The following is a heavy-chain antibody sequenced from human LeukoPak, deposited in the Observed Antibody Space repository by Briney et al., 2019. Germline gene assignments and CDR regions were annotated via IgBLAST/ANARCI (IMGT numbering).Heavy chain of an antibody. CDR3: ARVGCSGGSCYGEETFAAFDI. Sequence: GGSLRLSCAASGFTFDDYAMHWVRQAPGKGLEWVSGISWNSGSIGYADSVKGRFTISRDNAKNSLYLQMNSLRAEDTAVYYCARVGCSGGSCYGEETFAAFDIWGQGTMVTVSP. V-gene: IGHV3-9*01. J-gene: IGHJ3*02. CDR1: GFTFDDYA. CDR2: ISWNSGSI. D-gene: IGHD2-15*01.